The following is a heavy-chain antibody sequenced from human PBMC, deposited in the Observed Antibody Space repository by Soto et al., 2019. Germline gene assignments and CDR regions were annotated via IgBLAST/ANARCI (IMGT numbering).Heavy chain of an antibody. CDR2: INHSGST. CDR1: GGSFSGYY. Sequence: QVQLQQWGAGLLKPSETLSLTCAVYGGSFSGYYWSWIRQPPGKGLEWNGEINHSGSTNYNPSLKSRVTISVDTSKNQFSLTLSSVPAADTAVYYCARARGPVVVPAASRAFDIWGQGTMVTVSS. CDR3: ARARGPVVVPAASRAFDI. J-gene: IGHJ3*02. D-gene: IGHD2-2*01. V-gene: IGHV4-34*01.